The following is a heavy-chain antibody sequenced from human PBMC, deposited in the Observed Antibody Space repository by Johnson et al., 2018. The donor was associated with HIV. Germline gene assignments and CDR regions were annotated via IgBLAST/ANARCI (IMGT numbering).Heavy chain of an antibody. CDR2: IYSGGST. D-gene: IGHD6-13*01. CDR3: AKGIAAAGTGAFDI. CDR1: GFTVSSKY. Sequence: VQLVESGGGLIQPGGSLRLSCAASGFTVSSKYMSWVRQAPGKGLEWVSVIYSGGSTYYADSVKGRFTISRDNSKNTLYLQMNSLRAEDTAVYYCAKGIAAAGTGAFDIWGQGTMVTVSS. J-gene: IGHJ3*02. V-gene: IGHV3-53*01.